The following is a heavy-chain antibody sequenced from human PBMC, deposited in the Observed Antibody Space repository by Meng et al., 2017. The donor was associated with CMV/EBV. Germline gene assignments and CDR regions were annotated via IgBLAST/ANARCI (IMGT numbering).Heavy chain of an antibody. J-gene: IGHJ3*02. V-gene: IGHV3-9*01. Sequence: SLKISCAASGFTFSSYEMNWVRQAPGKGLEWVSGISWNSGSIGYADSVKGRFTISRDNAKNSLYLQMNSLRAEDTALYYCAFIVVVPAANAFDIWGQGTMVTVSS. D-gene: IGHD2-2*01. CDR2: ISWNSGSI. CDR1: GFTFSSYE. CDR3: AFIVVVPAANAFDI.